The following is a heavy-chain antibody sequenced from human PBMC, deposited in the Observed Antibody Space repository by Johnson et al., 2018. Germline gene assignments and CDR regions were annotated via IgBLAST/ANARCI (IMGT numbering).Heavy chain of an antibody. Sequence: VQLVESGGGLVQPGGSLRLSCAASGFTFSSYAMSWVRQAPGKGLEWVSGISGSAGSTYYADSMKGRFTISRDNAKNSLDLQMNSRRAEDTAIYYCARGGGTVTTSPGDAFDIWGQGTMVTVSS. V-gene: IGHV3-23*04. CDR2: ISGSAGST. D-gene: IGHD4-11*01. J-gene: IGHJ3*02. CDR1: GFTFSSYA. CDR3: ARGGGTVTTSPGDAFDI.